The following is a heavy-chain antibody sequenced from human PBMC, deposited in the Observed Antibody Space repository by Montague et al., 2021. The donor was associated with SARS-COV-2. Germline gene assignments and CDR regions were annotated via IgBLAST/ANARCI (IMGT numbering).Heavy chain of an antibody. CDR2: IHHTGII. CDR1: GASVSSINW. D-gene: IGHD6-13*01. J-gene: IGHJ4*02. Sequence: SETLSLTCAVSGASVSSINWWSWVRQPPGGGLEWIAEIHHTGIINFNPSLRSRGLISLDSSKNQFSLTLNSVTAADTATYYCASHPVFQQLYSWGQGTL. CDR3: ASHPVFQQLYS. V-gene: IGHV4-4*02.